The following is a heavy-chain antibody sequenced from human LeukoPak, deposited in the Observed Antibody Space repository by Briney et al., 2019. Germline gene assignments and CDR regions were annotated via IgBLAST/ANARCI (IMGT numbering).Heavy chain of an antibody. CDR3: AREGSYGGSDY. V-gene: IGHV4-59*01. CDR2: IYYSGST. CDR1: GGSISSYY. J-gene: IGHJ4*02. Sequence: PSETLSLTCTVSGGSISSYYWSWIRQPPGKGLEWIGYIYYSGSTNYSPSLKSRVTISVDTSKNQFSLKLSSVTAADTAVYYCAREGSYGGSDYWGQGTLVTVSS. D-gene: IGHD4-23*01.